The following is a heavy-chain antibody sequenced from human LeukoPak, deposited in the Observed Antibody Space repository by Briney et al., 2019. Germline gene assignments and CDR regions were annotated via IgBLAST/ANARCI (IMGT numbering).Heavy chain of an antibody. D-gene: IGHD2-15*01. CDR3: ARGGVYCSGGSCDEHFQH. CDR1: GCSISSYY. Sequence: PSETLSLTCTASGCSISSYYWSWIRQPPGKGLEWIGYIYYSGSTNYNPSLKSRDTISVDTPKMQFSLKLSSVAAADTAVYCCARGGVYCSGGSCDEHFQHWGQGTLVTVSS. V-gene: IGHV4-59*01. J-gene: IGHJ1*01. CDR2: IYYSGST.